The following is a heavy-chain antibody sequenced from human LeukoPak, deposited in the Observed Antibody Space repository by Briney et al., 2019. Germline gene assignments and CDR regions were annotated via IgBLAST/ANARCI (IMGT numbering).Heavy chain of an antibody. J-gene: IGHJ6*02. V-gene: IGHV3-23*01. CDR2: ISGSGGST. CDR3: ARDKWEPTERWGYYYGMDV. D-gene: IGHD1-26*01. CDR1: GFTFSSYA. Sequence: PGGSLRLSCAASGFTFSSYAMSWVRQAPGKGLEWVSAISGSGGSTYYADSVKGRFTISRDNSKNTLYLQMNSLRAEDTAVYYCARDKWEPTERWGYYYGMDVWGQGTTVTVSS.